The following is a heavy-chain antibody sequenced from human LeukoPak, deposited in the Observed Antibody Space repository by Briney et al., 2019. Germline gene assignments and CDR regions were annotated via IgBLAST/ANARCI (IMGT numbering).Heavy chain of an antibody. V-gene: IGHV4-31*03. CDR1: DDSISSVGYY. D-gene: IGHD3-22*01. CDR3: ASGNGYYYRYFDY. CDR2: IHYSGNT. J-gene: IGHJ4*02. Sequence: SETLSLTCTVSDDSISSVGYYWTWIRQYPGKGLEWIGYIHYSGNTYYNPSLKSRVTISVDTSKNHFSLRLSSVTAADTAVYYCASGNGYYYRYFDYWGQGSLVTVTS.